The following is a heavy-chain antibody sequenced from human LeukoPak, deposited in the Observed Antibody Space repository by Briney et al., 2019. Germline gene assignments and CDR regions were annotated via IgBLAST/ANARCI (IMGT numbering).Heavy chain of an antibody. J-gene: IGHJ6*02. Sequence: PSETLSLTCAVYGGSFSGYYWSWIRQPPGKGLEWIGEINHSGSTNYNPSLKSRVTISVDTSKNQFSLKLSSVTAADTAVYYCARGVVVTAPPYYCYGMDVWGQGTTVTVSS. V-gene: IGHV4-34*01. CDR1: GGSFSGYY. CDR2: INHSGST. CDR3: ARGVVVTAPPYYCYGMDV. D-gene: IGHD2-21*02.